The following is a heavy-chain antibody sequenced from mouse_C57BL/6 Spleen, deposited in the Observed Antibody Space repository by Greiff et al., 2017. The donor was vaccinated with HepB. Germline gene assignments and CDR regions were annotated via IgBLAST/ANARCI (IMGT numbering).Heavy chain of an antibody. D-gene: IGHD2-5*01. CDR2: IYPGDGDT. V-gene: IGHV1-82*01. CDR3: ARGGYSNYDYYAMDH. J-gene: IGHJ4*01. Sequence: QVQRVESGPELVKPGASVKISCKASGYAFSSSWMNWVKQRPGKGLEWIGRIYPGDGDTNYNGKFKGKATLTADKSSSTAYMQLSSLTSEDSAVYFCARGGYSNYDYYAMDHWGQGTSVTVSS. CDR1: GYAFSSSW.